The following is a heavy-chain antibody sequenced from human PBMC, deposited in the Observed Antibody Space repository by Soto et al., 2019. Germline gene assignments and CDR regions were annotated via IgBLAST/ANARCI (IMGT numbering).Heavy chain of an antibody. J-gene: IGHJ6*03. CDR3: ATRMVRGGPTGATYYYYYMDV. CDR1: GYTLTELS. CDR2: FDPEDGET. V-gene: IGHV1-24*01. Sequence: ASVKVSCKVSGYTLTELSMHWVRQAPGKGLEWMGGFDPEDGETIYAQKFQGRVTMTEDTSTDTAYMELSSLRSEDTAVYYCATRMVRGGPTGATYYYYYMDVWGKGTTVTVSS. D-gene: IGHD3-10*01.